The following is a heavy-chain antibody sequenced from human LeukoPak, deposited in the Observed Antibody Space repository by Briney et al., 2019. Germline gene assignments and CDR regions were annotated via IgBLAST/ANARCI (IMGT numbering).Heavy chain of an antibody. CDR2: ISASGGGT. CDR1: GFTFGSYA. J-gene: IGHJ1*01. Sequence: GGSLRLSCAASGFTFGSYAMSWVRQAPGKGLEWVSGISASGGGTYYADSVKGRFTISRDNSKSTLYLQMSSLRAEDTAVYYCAKCSGFYPEYFQHWGQGTLVIVSS. CDR3: AKCSGFYPEYFQH. V-gene: IGHV3-23*01. D-gene: IGHD3-22*01.